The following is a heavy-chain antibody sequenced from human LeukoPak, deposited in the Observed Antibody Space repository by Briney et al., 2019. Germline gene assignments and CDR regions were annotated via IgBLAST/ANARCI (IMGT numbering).Heavy chain of an antibody. CDR3: ARHLPITGTRLYYFDH. CDR1: GGSISSYY. J-gene: IGHJ4*02. Sequence: PSETLSLTCTVSGGSISSYYWSWIRQPPGKGLEWIGYIYYSGSTNYNPSLKSRVTISVDTSKNQFSLKLSSVTAADTAVYYCARHLPITGTRLYYFDHWGQGTLVTVSS. D-gene: IGHD1-20*01. V-gene: IGHV4-59*01. CDR2: IYYSGST.